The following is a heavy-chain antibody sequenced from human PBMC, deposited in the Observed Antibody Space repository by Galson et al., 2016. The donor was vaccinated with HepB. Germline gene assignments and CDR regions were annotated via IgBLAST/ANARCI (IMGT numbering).Heavy chain of an antibody. CDR1: GFTFSSYG. J-gene: IGHJ4*02. Sequence: SLRLSCAASGFTFSSYGMHWVRQAPGEGLEWVAFITYDGSNKKYADSVKGRFTISRDNSKKTLYLQMNSLRAEDTAVYYCAKDGRICCSSASCHDHFHYWGQGTLVTVSS. D-gene: IGHD2-2*01. V-gene: IGHV3-30*18. CDR3: AKDGRICCSSASCHDHFHY. CDR2: ITYDGSNK.